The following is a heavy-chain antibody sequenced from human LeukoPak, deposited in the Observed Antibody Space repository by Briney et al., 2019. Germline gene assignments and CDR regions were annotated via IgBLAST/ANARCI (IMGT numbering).Heavy chain of an antibody. D-gene: IGHD2-2*01. CDR1: GFTFSIYW. Sequence: PGGSLRLSCAASGFTFSIYWMSWVRQAPGKGLERVANIKQDGSDKFYVDSVKGRFTISRDNAKNSMYLQMNSLRAEDTAVYYCARVLPVASRDYWGQGTLVTVSS. V-gene: IGHV3-7*01. CDR2: IKQDGSDK. CDR3: ARVLPVASRDY. J-gene: IGHJ4*02.